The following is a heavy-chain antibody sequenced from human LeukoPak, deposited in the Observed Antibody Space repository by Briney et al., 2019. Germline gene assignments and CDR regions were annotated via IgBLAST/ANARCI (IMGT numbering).Heavy chain of an antibody. V-gene: IGHV3-48*01. Sequence: GGSLGLSCAASGFIFSTYSMSWVRQAPGKGLEWVSSISSSNIYYADSVRGRFTISRDNAKNSLYLQMNSLRADDTAVYYCAREGGFDYWGQGTLVTVSS. CDR2: ISSSNI. CDR1: GFIFSTYS. J-gene: IGHJ4*02. D-gene: IGHD3-16*01. CDR3: AREGGFDY.